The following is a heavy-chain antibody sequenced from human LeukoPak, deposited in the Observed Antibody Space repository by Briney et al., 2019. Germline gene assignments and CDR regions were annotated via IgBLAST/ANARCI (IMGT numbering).Heavy chain of an antibody. D-gene: IGHD3-10*01. V-gene: IGHV1-24*01. Sequence: ASVKVSCKVSGYTLTELSMHWVRQAPGKGLEWMGGFDPEDGETIYAQKFQGRVTMTEDTSTDTAYMELSSLRSEDTAVYYCATVTVSMVRGVITIKYYFDYWGQETLVTVSS. CDR1: GYTLTELS. J-gene: IGHJ4*02. CDR3: ATVTVSMVRGVITIKYYFDY. CDR2: FDPEDGET.